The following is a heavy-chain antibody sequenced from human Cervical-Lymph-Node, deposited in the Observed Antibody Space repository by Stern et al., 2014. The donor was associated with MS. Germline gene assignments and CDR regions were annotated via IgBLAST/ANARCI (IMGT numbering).Heavy chain of an antibody. V-gene: IGHV1-3*01. CDR2: INAGNGNT. CDR3: ARGGASSSWYYFDY. CDR1: GYTFTSYA. D-gene: IGHD6-13*01. J-gene: IGHJ4*02. Sequence: QVQLGQSGAEVKKPGASVKASCKASGYTFTSYAMHWVRQAPGQRLEWMGWINAGNGNTKYSQKFQGRVTITRDTSASTAYMELSSLRSEDTAVYYCARGGASSSWYYFDYWGQGTLVTVSS.